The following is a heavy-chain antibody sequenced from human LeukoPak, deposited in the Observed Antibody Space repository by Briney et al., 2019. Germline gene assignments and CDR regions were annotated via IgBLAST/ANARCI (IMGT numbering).Heavy chain of an antibody. V-gene: IGHV3-20*04. CDR2: IQWNDDST. D-gene: IGHD5-18*01. J-gene: IGHJ6*03. Sequence: GGSLRLSCAASGFTFDDYGMSWVRQAPGKGLEWVSSIQWNDDSTGYADSVKGRFTISRDNAKNSLYLQMNSLRAEDTAVYYCARSNPDSYGPYYYYYMDVWGKGTTVTISS. CDR3: ARSNPDSYGPYYYYYMDV. CDR1: GFTFDDYG.